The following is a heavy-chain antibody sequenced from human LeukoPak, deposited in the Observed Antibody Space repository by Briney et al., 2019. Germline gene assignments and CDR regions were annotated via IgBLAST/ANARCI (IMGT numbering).Heavy chain of an antibody. CDR2: ISWDGGST. V-gene: IGHV3-43D*03. D-gene: IGHD6-13*01. J-gene: IGHJ5*02. Sequence: RGSLRLSCAASGFTFDDYAMHWVRQAPGKGLEWVSLISWDGGSTYYADSVKGRFTISRDNSKNSLYLQMNSLRAEDTALYYCAKDRSDGSSWTNWFDPWGQGTLVTVSS. CDR1: GFTFDDYA. CDR3: AKDRSDGSSWTNWFDP.